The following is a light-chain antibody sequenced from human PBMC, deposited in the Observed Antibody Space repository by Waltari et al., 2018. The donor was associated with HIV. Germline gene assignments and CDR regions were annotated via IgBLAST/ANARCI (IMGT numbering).Light chain of an antibody. CDR2: ATV. CDR3: QQSKSFPYT. CDR1: QYINTW. J-gene: IGKJ2*01. Sequence: IQMTQSPSSVSASVGARVLITCRASQYINTWLAWYQQKPGKAPKLLIYATVNLQNGVPSRFSGSGSGTEFTLSITNLQPDDFATYYCQQSKSFPYTFGQGTNVEIK. V-gene: IGKV1D-12*01.